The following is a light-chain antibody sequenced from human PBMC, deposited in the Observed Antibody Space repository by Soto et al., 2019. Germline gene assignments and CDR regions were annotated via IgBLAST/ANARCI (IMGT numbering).Light chain of an antibody. CDR2: AAT. Sequence: EIVLTQSPGTLSLSPGERATLSCRASQSIYINSLAWYQHKRGQAPRLLIYAATVRATAVPDRFNGSGSGTDFALTISRLEPEDSAMYYCQQYGDSPFAFGPGTKPDVK. J-gene: IGKJ3*01. V-gene: IGKV3-20*01. CDR3: QQYGDSPFA. CDR1: QSIYINS.